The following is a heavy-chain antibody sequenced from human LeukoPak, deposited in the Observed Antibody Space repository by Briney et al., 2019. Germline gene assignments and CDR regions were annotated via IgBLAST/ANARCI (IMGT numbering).Heavy chain of an antibody. CDR3: ARLGGPSYYYYMDV. CDR2: MYTSGST. D-gene: IGHD3-10*01. CDR1: GGLISSGSYY. Sequence: SETLSLTCTVSGGLISSGSYYWSWIRQPAGKGLEWVGRMYTSGSTNYNPSLKSRVTISVDTSKNQFSLKLNSVTAADTAVYYCARLGGPSYYYYMDVWGKGTTVTISS. V-gene: IGHV4-61*02. J-gene: IGHJ6*03.